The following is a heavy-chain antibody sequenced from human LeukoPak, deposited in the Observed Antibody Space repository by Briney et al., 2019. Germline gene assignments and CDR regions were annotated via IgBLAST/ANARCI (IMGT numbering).Heavy chain of an antibody. V-gene: IGHV4-38-2*02. D-gene: IGHD5-12*01. Sequence: SETLSLTCTVSGYSITSGYYWGWIRPPPGKGLEWIGSFYYSGSTYYNPSLKSRITISADTSKNQFSLNVSSVTAADTAVYYCANSRWLIDYYLDVWGKGTTVIVSS. J-gene: IGHJ6*03. CDR1: GYSITSGYY. CDR3: ANSRWLIDYYLDV. CDR2: FYYSGST.